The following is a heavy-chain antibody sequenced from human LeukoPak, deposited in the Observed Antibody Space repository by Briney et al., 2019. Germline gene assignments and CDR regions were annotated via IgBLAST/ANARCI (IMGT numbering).Heavy chain of an antibody. J-gene: IGHJ4*02. V-gene: IGHV3-23*01. CDR3: AKDDAWLRFGE. Sequence: GGSLRLSCAASGFTFSSYWMIWVRQAPGKGREWVSGISPSGDIRYYADSVKGRFTISRDNSKNTLYLEVISLTAEDTAVYYCAKDDAWLRFGEWSQGTLVTVSS. CDR2: ISPSGDIR. CDR1: GFTFSSYW. D-gene: IGHD3-10*01.